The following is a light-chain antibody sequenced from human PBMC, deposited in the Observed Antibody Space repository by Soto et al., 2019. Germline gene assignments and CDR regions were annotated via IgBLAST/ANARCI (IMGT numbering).Light chain of an antibody. J-gene: IGKJ2*01. Sequence: EIVLTQSPGTLSLSPGDRATLSCRASQSVSRSYLAWYQQKPGQAPRLLIYGASSRATAIPDRFSGSGSGTDFTLNISRLEPEDFAVYYCHQYGSSPNNFGQETKLEIK. V-gene: IGKV3-20*01. CDR1: QSVSRSY. CDR3: HQYGSSPNN. CDR2: GAS.